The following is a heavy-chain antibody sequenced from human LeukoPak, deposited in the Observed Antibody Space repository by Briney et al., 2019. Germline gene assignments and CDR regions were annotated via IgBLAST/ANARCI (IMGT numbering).Heavy chain of an antibody. CDR1: GFTFSDYY. J-gene: IGHJ3*02. D-gene: IGHD1-1*01. V-gene: IGHV3-11*01. Sequence: PGGSLGLSCAASGFTFSDYYMTWIRQAPGKGLEWVSYISSSGSTIYLADSVKGRFTISRDNAKNSMYLQMNSLRAEDTAMYYCARASPGTGTTIAGDQDAFDIWGQGTMVTVSS. CDR2: ISSSGSTI. CDR3: ARASPGTGTTIAGDQDAFDI.